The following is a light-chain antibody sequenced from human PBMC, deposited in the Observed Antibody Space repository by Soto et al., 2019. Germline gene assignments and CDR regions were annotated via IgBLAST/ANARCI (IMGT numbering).Light chain of an antibody. Sequence: DIQMTQSPSSLSASVGDRVTITCRASQSISSCLNWYQQKPGKAPKLLIYAASSLQSGVPSRFSGSGSGTDFTLTISSLHPEDFATYYCQQSYSIPGTFGGGTKVEIK. CDR1: QSISSC. J-gene: IGKJ4*01. CDR3: QQSYSIPGT. CDR2: AAS. V-gene: IGKV1-39*01.